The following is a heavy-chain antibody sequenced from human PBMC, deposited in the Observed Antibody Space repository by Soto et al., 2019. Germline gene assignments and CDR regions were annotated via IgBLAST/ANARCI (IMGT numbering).Heavy chain of an antibody. CDR1: GFTSSDHY. D-gene: IGHD1-26*01. J-gene: IGHJ4*02. Sequence: EVQLVESGGGLVQPGGSLRLSCAASGFTSSDHYMDWVRQAPGKGLEWVGGSRNKANSYSTEYAASVKGRFTISRDESKNSLYLQMNSLKPEDTAVYYCARFSGSYTRGLDYWGQGTLVTVSS. V-gene: IGHV3-72*01. CDR3: ARFSGSYTRGLDY. CDR2: SRNKANSYST.